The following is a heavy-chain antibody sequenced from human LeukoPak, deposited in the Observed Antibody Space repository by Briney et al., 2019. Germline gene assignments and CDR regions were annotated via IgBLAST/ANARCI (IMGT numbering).Heavy chain of an antibody. CDR3: ARHSSYGHFDY. CDR2: IYYSGST. CDR1: GGSISSYY. V-gene: IGHV4-59*08. Sequence: ASETLSLTCTVSGGSISSYYWSWIRQPPGKELEWIGYIYYSGSTNYNPSLQSRVAISVDTSKNQFSLKLSSVTAADTAVYYCARHSSYGHFDYWGQGTLVTVSS. J-gene: IGHJ4*02. D-gene: IGHD2-2*01.